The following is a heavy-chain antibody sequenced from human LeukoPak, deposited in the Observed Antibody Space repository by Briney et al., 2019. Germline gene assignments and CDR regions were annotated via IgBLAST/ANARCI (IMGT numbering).Heavy chain of an antibody. CDR2: IINSGDRT. J-gene: IGHJ3*01. CDR1: GFTFSTYA. V-gene: IGHV3-23*01. CDR3: ASVIGTTSWSGGAFDV. D-gene: IGHD6-13*01. Sequence: PGGSLRLSCAASGFTFSTYAMSWVRHAPGKGLQWVSGIINSGDRTYYADSVKGRFTISRDNSKNTLYLQMNSLRAEDTGVYYCASVIGTTSWSGGAFDVWGQGTMVTVSS.